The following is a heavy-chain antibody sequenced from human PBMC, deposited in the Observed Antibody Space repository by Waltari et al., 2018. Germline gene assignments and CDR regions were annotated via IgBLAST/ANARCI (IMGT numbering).Heavy chain of an antibody. CDR3: ARWNIGADY. J-gene: IGHJ4*02. CDR2: INTRSTTI. V-gene: IGHV3-48*04. Sequence: EVQLGESGGGSVQPGGSLRLSCAASGFTFSIYSMSWVRQAPGKGLEWVSYINTRSTTIYYADSVKGRLTTSRDNAKNSLYLQMNSLRAEDTAVYYCARWNIGADYWGQGTLVTVSS. D-gene: IGHD2-15*01. CDR1: GFTFSIYS.